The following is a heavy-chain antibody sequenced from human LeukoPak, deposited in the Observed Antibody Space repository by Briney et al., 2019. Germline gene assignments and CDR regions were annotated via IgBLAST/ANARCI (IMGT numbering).Heavy chain of an antibody. Sequence: PSETLSLTCAVYGGSFSGYYWSWIRQPPGKGLEWIGEINHSGSTNYNPSLKSRVTIPVDTSKNQFSLKLSSVTAADTAVYYCARAGAAAAGTNRYYFDYWGQGTLVTVSS. V-gene: IGHV4-34*01. J-gene: IGHJ4*02. CDR2: INHSGST. CDR1: GGSFSGYY. CDR3: ARAGAAAAGTNRYYFDY. D-gene: IGHD6-13*01.